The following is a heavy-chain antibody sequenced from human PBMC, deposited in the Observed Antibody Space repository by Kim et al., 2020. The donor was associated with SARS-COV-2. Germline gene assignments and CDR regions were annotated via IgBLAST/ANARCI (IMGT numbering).Heavy chain of an antibody. J-gene: IGHJ4*02. D-gene: IGHD6-6*01. CDR2: ISGSGGST. V-gene: IGHV3-23*01. Sequence: GGSLRLSCAASGFTFSSYAMSWARQAPGKGLEWVSAISGSGGSTYYADSVKGRFTISRDNSKNTLYLQMNSLRAEDTAVYYCAKLATWKYSSTYPFDYWGQGTLVTVSS. CDR1: GFTFSSYA. CDR3: AKLATWKYSSTYPFDY.